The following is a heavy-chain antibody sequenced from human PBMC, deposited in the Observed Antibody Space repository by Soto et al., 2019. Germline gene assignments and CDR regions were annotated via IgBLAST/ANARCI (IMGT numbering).Heavy chain of an antibody. Sequence: QITLKESGPTLVKPTQTLTLTCTFSGFSLSTSGMGVGWIRQPPGKALEWLAVIYWDDDKRYSPSLKSRLTNRKDTSKNQVVLTMTNMDLVDTATYYCAHRLGYCSGGSCYNYWGQGTLVTVSS. J-gene: IGHJ4*02. CDR3: AHRLGYCSGGSCYNY. CDR2: IYWDDDK. D-gene: IGHD2-15*01. CDR1: GFSLSTSGMG. V-gene: IGHV2-5*02.